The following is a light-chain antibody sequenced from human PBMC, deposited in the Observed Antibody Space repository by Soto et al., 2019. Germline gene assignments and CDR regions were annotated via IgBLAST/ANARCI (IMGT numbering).Light chain of an antibody. CDR3: QQYGSSPVT. Sequence: EIVLTQSPGTLSLSPGERATLSCRASQSLSSTYLAWYQQKPGQAPRLLIYGASSRATGIPDRFSGSGSGTDFTLTFSRLEPEDFAVYYCQQYGSSPVTFGGGTRVEIK. V-gene: IGKV3-20*01. CDR1: QSLSSTY. CDR2: GAS. J-gene: IGKJ4*01.